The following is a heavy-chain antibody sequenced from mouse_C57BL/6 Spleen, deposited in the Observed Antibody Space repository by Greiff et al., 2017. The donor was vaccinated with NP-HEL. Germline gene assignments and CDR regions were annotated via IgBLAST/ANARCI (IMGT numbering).Heavy chain of an antibody. Sequence: VQLQQPGAELVMPGASVKLSCKASGYTFTSYWMHWVKQRPGQGLEWIGEIDPSDSYTNYTQKFKGKSTLTVDKSSSTAYMQLRSLTSEDSAVNYCARHGTTGGYYAMDYWGQGTSVTVSS. CDR2: IDPSDSYT. CDR3: ARHGTTGGYYAMDY. D-gene: IGHD1-1*01. J-gene: IGHJ4*01. CDR1: GYTFTSYW. V-gene: IGHV1-69*01.